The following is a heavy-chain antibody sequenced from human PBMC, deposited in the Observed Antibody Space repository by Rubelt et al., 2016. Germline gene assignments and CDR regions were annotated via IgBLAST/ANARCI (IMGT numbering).Heavy chain of an antibody. D-gene: IGHD6-13*01. J-gene: IGHJ4*02. CDR2: IHYSGST. CDR3: ARRRGGSSWRDY. Sequence: QVQLQESGTGLVKPSETLSFTCTVSGCSICNYYWSWIRTPPGKGLEWIWYIHYSGSTQNNLSLKSRVTISGDTSKNQFSLNLTSGTAAETGGYYCARRRGGSSWRDYWGQGTLVTVSP. V-gene: IGHV4-59*01. CDR1: GCSICNYY.